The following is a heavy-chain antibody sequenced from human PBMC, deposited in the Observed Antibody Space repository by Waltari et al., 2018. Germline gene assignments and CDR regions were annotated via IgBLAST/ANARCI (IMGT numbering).Heavy chain of an antibody. V-gene: IGHV4-34*01. CDR1: SGSLTGYH. CDR3: ATKRESSASGFDY. CDR2: IYYSGGT. J-gene: IGHJ4*02. Sequence: QVHLQQWGAGLLKPSETLSLTCGVYSGSLTGYHWNWIRPAPGKGLEWIGSIYYSGGTYYSPSLKSRVTISVDTSKNQFSLKLSSVTAADTAVYYCATKRESSASGFDYWGQGTLVTVSS. D-gene: IGHD6-19*01.